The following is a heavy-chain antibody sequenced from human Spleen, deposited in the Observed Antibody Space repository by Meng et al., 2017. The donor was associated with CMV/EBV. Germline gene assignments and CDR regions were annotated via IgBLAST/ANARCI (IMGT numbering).Heavy chain of an antibody. CDR1: GGSFSGYY. CDR3: ATSGKV. Sequence: SETLSLTCAVYGGSFSGYYWGWIRQPPGEGLEWIGTIYHSGSTYYNPSLRSRVTISVDTSKNQFSLKVTSVTAADTAVYYCATSGKVWGQGTLVTVSS. J-gene: IGHJ4*02. D-gene: IGHD3-10*01. CDR2: IYHSGST. V-gene: IGHV4-38-2*01.